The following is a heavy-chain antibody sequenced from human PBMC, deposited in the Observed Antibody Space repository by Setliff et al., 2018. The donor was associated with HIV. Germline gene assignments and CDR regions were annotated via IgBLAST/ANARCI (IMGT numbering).Heavy chain of an antibody. CDR3: ARGDYMGVIRRRPFDL. CDR1: GFTFTTYW. CDR2: INQNGREK. J-gene: IGHJ4*02. V-gene: IGHV3-7*01. D-gene: IGHD2-21*01. Sequence: GGSLRLSCATSGFTFTTYWMSWVRQAPGKGLEWVANINQNGREKNYVDSVKGRFTISRDNAQNSLYLQMNSLRGEDTAVYYCARGDYMGVIRRRPFDLWGQGTLVTVSS.